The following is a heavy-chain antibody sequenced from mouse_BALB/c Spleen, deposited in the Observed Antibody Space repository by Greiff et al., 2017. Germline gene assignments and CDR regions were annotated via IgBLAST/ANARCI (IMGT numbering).Heavy chain of an antibody. V-gene: IGHV1-62-2*01. J-gene: IGHJ4*01. D-gene: IGHD2-10*01. Sequence: VQLLQSGAELVKPGASVKLSCKASGFTFTEYIIHWVNQSSGQGLEWIGWFYPGSGSIKYNENFKDKATLTADKSSSTVYMELSRLTSEDSAVYFCARHEAYYGNFYAMDYWGQGTSVTVSS. CDR2: FYPGSGSI. CDR3: ARHEAYYGNFYAMDY. CDR1: GFTFTEYI.